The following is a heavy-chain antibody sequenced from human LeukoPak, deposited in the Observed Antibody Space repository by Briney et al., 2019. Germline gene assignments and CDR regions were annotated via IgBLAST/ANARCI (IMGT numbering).Heavy chain of an antibody. Sequence: SETLPLTCTVVSIRSYFWSWIRQSPGKGLEWIGYVSFSGNTKYNPSLKSRVTISLDTSKKHFSLNLTSVTAADTAVYYCARHVNLKNQVVKDYFDFWGQGTLVTVSS. CDR3: ARHVNLKNQVVKDYFDF. J-gene: IGHJ4*02. V-gene: IGHV4-59*08. CDR1: VSIRSYF. D-gene: IGHD3-16*02. CDR2: VSFSGNT.